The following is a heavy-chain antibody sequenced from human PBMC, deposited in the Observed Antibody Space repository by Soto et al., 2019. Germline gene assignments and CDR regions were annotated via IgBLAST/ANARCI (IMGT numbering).Heavy chain of an antibody. V-gene: IGHV1-69*06. D-gene: IGHD3-22*01. J-gene: IGHJ5*02. CDR3: AREGLDSSGPHNWFDP. Sequence: SVKVSCKASGGTLSSYAISWVRQAPGQGLEWMGGIIPIFGTANYAQKFQGRVTITADKSTSTAYMELSSLRSEDTAVYYCAREGLDSSGPHNWFDPWGQGTLVTVSS. CDR2: IIPIFGTA. CDR1: GGTLSSYA.